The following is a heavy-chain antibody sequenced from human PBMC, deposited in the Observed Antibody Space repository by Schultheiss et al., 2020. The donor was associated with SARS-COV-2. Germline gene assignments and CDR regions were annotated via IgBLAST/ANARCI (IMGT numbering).Heavy chain of an antibody. CDR2: ISAYNGNT. CDR1: GYTFTSYG. V-gene: IGHV1-18*01. D-gene: IGHD5-24*01. CDR3: ARGDGYNPFDY. Sequence: ASVKVSCKASGYTFTSYGISWVRQAPGQGLEWMGWISAYNGNTNYAQKLQGRVTITADESTSTAYMELSSLRSEDTAVYYCARGDGYNPFDYWGQGTLVTVSS. J-gene: IGHJ4*02.